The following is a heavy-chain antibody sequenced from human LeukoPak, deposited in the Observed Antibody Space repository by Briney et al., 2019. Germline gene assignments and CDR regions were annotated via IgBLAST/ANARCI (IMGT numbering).Heavy chain of an antibody. CDR3: ATDYGDYEPIDY. Sequence: PGGSLRLSCTASGVTLSNYAMHWVRRPPGRGLEWVAVISFDGINKYYGDSVEGRFSVSRDNSKNTLYLQMSSLRPDDTAMYYCATDYGDYEPIDYWGQGTLVTVSS. D-gene: IGHD4-17*01. V-gene: IGHV3-30*04. J-gene: IGHJ4*02. CDR2: ISFDGINK. CDR1: GVTLSNYA.